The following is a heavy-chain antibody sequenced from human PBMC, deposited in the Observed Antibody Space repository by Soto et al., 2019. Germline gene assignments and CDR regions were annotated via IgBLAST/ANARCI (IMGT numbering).Heavy chain of an antibody. V-gene: IGHV4-4*07. CDR3: ARDSLRYCSGGSCLHAFDI. CDR1: GGSISSYY. CDR2: IYTSGST. Sequence: PSATLSLTCTVSGGSISSYYWSWIRQPAGKGLEWIGRIYTSGSTNYNPSLKSRVTMSVDTSKNQFSLKLSSVTAADTAVYYCARDSLRYCSGGSCLHAFDIWGQGTMVTVSS. D-gene: IGHD2-15*01. J-gene: IGHJ3*02.